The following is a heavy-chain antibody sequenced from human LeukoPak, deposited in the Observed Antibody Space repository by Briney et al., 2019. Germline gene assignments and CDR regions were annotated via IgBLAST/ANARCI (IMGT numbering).Heavy chain of an antibody. CDR2: INPNSGGT. D-gene: IGHD3-22*01. CDR1: GYTFTGYY. J-gene: IGHJ4*02. V-gene: IGHV1-2*06. CDR3: ATDAYYYDSSGYSTSVRYFDY. Sequence: GASVKVSCKASGYTFTGYYMHWVRQAPGQGLEWMGRINPNSGGTNYAQKFQGRVTMTRDTSISTDYMELSRLTSDDTAVYYCATDAYYYDSSGYSTSVRYFDYWGQGTLVTVSS.